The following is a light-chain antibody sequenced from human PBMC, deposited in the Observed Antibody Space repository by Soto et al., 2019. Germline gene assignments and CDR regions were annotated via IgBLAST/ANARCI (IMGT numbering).Light chain of an antibody. CDR1: GLENKY. V-gene: IGLV3-1*01. CDR2: QGN. CDR3: QAGDSSPVV. J-gene: IGLJ2*01. Sequence: SYELTQPPSVSVSPGQTASITCSGDGLENKYACWYQQKPGQSPVLVIFQGNKRPSGIPERFSGSNSGNTATLTIRGTQAMDEADYYCQAGDSSPVVFGGGTQLTVL.